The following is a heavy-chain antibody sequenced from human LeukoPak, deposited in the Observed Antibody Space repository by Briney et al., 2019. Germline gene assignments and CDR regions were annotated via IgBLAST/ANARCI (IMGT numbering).Heavy chain of an antibody. J-gene: IGHJ4*02. D-gene: IGHD1-26*01. CDR3: ARHADNMVGATGGIDY. Sequence: SETLSLTCTVSGGSISSYYWSWIRQPPGKGLEWIGYIYYSGSTNYNPSLKSRVTISVDTSKNQFSLKLSSVTAADTAVYYCARHADNMVGATGGIDYWGQGTLVTVSS. CDR1: GGSISSYY. CDR2: IYYSGST. V-gene: IGHV4-59*08.